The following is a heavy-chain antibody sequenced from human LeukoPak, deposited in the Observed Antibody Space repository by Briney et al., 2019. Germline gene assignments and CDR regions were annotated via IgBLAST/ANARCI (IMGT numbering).Heavy chain of an antibody. CDR2: ISYDGSNK. J-gene: IGHJ4*02. Sequence: GGSLRLSCAASGFTFSSYAMHWVRQAPGKGLEWVAVISYDGSNKYYADSVKGRFTISRDNSKNTLYLQMNSLRAEDTAVYYRAREGLLRPMAYYFDYWGQGTLVTVSS. V-gene: IGHV3-30-3*01. CDR3: AREGLLRPMAYYFDY. CDR1: GFTFSSYA. D-gene: IGHD3-22*01.